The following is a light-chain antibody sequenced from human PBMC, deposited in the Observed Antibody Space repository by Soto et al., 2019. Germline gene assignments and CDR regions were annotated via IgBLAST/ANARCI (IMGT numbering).Light chain of an antibody. V-gene: IGLV2-14*01. Sequence: QSALTQPASVSGSPGQSITISCTGTSSDVGGYNYVSWYQQHPGMAPKLMIYAVSNRPSGVSNRFSGSKSGNTASLTISGLQAEDEAHYSCSSYASSSSPYVVFGGGTKLTVL. J-gene: IGLJ2*01. CDR1: SSDVGGYNY. CDR2: AVS. CDR3: SSYASSSSPYVV.